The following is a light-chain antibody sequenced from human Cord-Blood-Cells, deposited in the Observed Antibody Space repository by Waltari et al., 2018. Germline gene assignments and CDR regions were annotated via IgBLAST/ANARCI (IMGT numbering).Light chain of an antibody. CDR3: SSYAGSNNLV. Sequence: QSALTQPPSASGSPGPSVTISCTGTSRDVGGYNYVSWYQQHPGKAPKPMIYEVSTRPSGVPDRFSGSKSGNTASLTVSGLQAEDEADYYCSSYAGSNNLVFGGGTKLTVL. V-gene: IGLV2-8*01. J-gene: IGLJ2*01. CDR1: SRDVGGYNY. CDR2: EVS.